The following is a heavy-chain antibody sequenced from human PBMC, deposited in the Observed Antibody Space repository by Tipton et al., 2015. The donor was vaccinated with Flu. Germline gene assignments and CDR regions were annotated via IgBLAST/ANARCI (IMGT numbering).Heavy chain of an antibody. CDR3: ARRIVATIWAFDV. Sequence: VQLVQSGAEVKKPGESLMISCKTSGYFFTSYWIAWVRQVPGKGLEWMGMIHPDASDTRYSPSFQGHVSMSADKSIHTAYLHVSSLKASDTAMYYCARRIVATIWAFDVWGQGTMVSVSS. V-gene: IGHV5-51*03. CDR2: IHPDASDT. CDR1: GYFFTSYW. D-gene: IGHD5-12*01. J-gene: IGHJ3*01.